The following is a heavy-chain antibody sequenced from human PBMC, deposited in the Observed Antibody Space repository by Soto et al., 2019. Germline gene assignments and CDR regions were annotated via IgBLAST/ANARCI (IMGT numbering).Heavy chain of an antibody. CDR3: VKERSGHSYADS. D-gene: IGHD5-18*01. Sequence: EVQLLESGGGLVQPGGSLRLSCVASGFIFSNYAISWLRQGPGKGLEWASAISGSGGSTYYADSVKGRFTISRDNSKNTLYLQMNSLRVEDSAVYYCVKERSGHSYADSWGQGTLVTVSS. CDR1: GFIFSNYA. CDR2: ISGSGGST. J-gene: IGHJ4*02. V-gene: IGHV3-23*01.